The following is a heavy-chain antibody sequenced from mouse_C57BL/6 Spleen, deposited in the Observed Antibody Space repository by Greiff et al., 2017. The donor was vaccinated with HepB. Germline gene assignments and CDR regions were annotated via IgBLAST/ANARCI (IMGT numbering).Heavy chain of an antibody. Sequence: EVKLVESGGGLVQPGGSLKLSCAASGFTFSDYYMYWVRQTPEKRLEWVAYISNGGGSTYYPDTVKGRFTISKDNAKNTLYLQMSRLKSEDTAMYYCARRRYSIPFDYWGQGTTLTVSS. D-gene: IGHD2-5*01. CDR3: ARRRYSIPFDY. CDR2: ISNGGGST. V-gene: IGHV5-12*01. J-gene: IGHJ2*01. CDR1: GFTFSDYY.